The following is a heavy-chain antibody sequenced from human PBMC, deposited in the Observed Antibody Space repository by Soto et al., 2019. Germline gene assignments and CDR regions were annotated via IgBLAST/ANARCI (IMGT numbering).Heavy chain of an antibody. J-gene: IGHJ4*02. D-gene: IGHD3-10*01. Sequence: GGSLRLSCAASGFTFSSYGMHWVRQAPGKGLEWVAVIWYDGSNKYYADSVKGRFTISRDNSKNTLYLQMNSLRAEDTAVYYCARDSRPRITMVRGLFDYWGQGTLVTVSS. CDR1: GFTFSSYG. CDR3: ARDSRPRITMVRGLFDY. V-gene: IGHV3-33*01. CDR2: IWYDGSNK.